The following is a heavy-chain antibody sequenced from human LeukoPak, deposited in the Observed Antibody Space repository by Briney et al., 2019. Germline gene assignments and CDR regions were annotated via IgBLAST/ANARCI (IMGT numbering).Heavy chain of an antibody. D-gene: IGHD5-24*01. V-gene: IGHV4-34*01. CDR2: INHSGST. CDR1: GGSFSGYY. Sequence: SETLSLTCAVYGGSFSGYYWSWIRQPPVKGLEWIGEINHSGSTNYNPSLKSRVTMSVDTTRKRFSLRLTSESAADTGVYYCARGGGGEKAFYFDYWGQGSLVTVSS. CDR3: ARGGGGEKAFYFDY. J-gene: IGHJ4*02.